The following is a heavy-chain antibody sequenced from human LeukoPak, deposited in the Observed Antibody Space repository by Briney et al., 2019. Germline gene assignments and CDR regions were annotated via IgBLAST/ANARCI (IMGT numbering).Heavy chain of an antibody. V-gene: IGHV3-30*18. CDR1: GFTFSSYG. J-gene: IGHJ4*02. CDR2: ISYDGSNK. Sequence: GGSLRLSCAASGFTFSSYGMHWVRQAPGKGLEWVAVISYDGSNKYYADSVKGRFTISRDNPKNTLYLQMNSLRAEDTAVYYCAKDSSGDCGGDCYLYYFDYWGQGTLVTVSS. CDR3: AKDSSGDCGGDCYLYYFDY. D-gene: IGHD2-21*02.